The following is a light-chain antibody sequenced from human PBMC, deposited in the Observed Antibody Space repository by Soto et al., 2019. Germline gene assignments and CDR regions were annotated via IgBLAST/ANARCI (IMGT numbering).Light chain of an antibody. CDR1: QSVSSN. V-gene: IGKV3-15*01. Sequence: EIVMTQSPATLSVSPGERATLSCRASQSVSSNLAWYQQKPGQAPRLLIYGASTRATGIPARLSGSGSGTEFTLTISSLQSEDSAVYYCQPYNNRPLYTFGQGTKLEIK. CDR3: QPYNNRPLYT. J-gene: IGKJ2*01. CDR2: GAS.